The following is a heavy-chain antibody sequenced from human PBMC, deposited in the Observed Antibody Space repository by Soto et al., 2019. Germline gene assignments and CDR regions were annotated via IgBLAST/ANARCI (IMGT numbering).Heavy chain of an antibody. D-gene: IGHD3-3*01. CDR2: IYWDDDK. J-gene: IGHJ4*02. V-gene: IGHV2-5*02. Sequence: QITLKESDPTLMKPTQTLTLTCTFSGFSLATSGVGVGWIRQSPGEALEWLAVIYWDDDKRYNPSLRARLAITKDTSRNHVVLTMTNMEPADTGTYYCALRLGKYNFWNGGYFDFWGQGTLVTVSS. CDR3: ALRLGKYNFWNGGYFDF. CDR1: GFSLATSGVG.